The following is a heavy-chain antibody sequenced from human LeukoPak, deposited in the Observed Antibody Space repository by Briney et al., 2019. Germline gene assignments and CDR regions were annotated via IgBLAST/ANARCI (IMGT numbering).Heavy chain of an antibody. D-gene: IGHD3-9*01. CDR3: AKATSGDYDILTGYYTPDYFDY. Sequence: GESLKISCKGSGYSFTSYWIGWVRQMPGKGLESMGIIYPGDSDTRYSPSFQGQVTISADKSISTAYLQWSSLKASDTAMYYCAKATSGDYDILTGYYTPDYFDYWGQGTLVTVSS. CDR1: GYSFTSYW. CDR2: IYPGDSDT. J-gene: IGHJ4*02. V-gene: IGHV5-51*01.